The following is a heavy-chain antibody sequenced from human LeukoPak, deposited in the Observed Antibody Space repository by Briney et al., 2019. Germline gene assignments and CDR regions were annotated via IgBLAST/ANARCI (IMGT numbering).Heavy chain of an antibody. D-gene: IGHD2-21*01. CDR1: GVTFTRSA. J-gene: IGHJ4*02. Sequence: GASAKVSCKASGVTFTRSAMQWVRQARGQRLEWIGWIVAGSGNTNYAQKFQGRVTITRDMSTSTAYMELSSLRSDDTAVYYCAADSGSYCGGDCYSDWGQGTLVTVSS. V-gene: IGHV1-58*02. CDR3: AADSGSYCGGDCYSD. CDR2: IVAGSGNT.